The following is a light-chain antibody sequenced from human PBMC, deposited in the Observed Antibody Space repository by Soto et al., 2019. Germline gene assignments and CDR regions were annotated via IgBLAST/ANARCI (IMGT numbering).Light chain of an antibody. V-gene: IGKV3-20*01. J-gene: IGKJ1*01. CDR2: GAS. CDR3: QQYGSSPSKT. CDR1: QSVSSSY. Sequence: EIVLTQSPGTLSLSPGERATLSCRASQSVSSSYLAWYQQKPGQAPRLLIYGASSRATGIPDRFSGSGSGTDFTLTISRLEPEDFAVYYCQQYGSSPSKTFGQGTKVDIK.